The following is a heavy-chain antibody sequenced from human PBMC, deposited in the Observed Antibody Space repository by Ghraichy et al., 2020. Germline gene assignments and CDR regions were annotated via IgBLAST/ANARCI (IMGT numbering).Heavy chain of an antibody. D-gene: IGHD6-19*01. V-gene: IGHV3-53*04. CDR3: ARVLYSSCWYRANWFDP. CDR2: IYSGGST. CDR1: GFTVSSNY. Sequence: GGYLRLSCAASGFTVSSNYMSWVRQAPGKGLEWVSVIYSGGSTYYADSVKGRFTISRHNSKNTLYLQMNSLRAEDTAVYYCARVLYSSCWYRANWFDPWGQGTLVTVSS. J-gene: IGHJ5*02.